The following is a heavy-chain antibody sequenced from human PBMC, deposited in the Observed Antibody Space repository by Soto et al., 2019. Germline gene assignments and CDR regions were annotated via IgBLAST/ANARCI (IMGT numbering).Heavy chain of an antibody. J-gene: IGHJ4*03. Sequence: QVQLVQSGAEVKKPGSSLKVSCKTSGVTFSTSGISWVRQGPGQGLEWMGGIIPLFGTPKYARKFQGRVSITADDSATTPYLELSGLSSDDTAIYYCARVSPSICGCGNCYRLDSYFDSWGQGSQVVVSS. V-gene: IGHV1-69*01. CDR3: ARVSPSICGCGNCYRLDSYFDS. D-gene: IGHD2-21*01. CDR2: IIPLFGTP. CDR1: GVTFSTSG.